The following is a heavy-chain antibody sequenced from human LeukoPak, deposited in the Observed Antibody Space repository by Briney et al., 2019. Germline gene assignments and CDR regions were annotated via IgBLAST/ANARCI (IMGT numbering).Heavy chain of an antibody. J-gene: IGHJ3*02. CDR2: IIPIFGTA. CDR1: GGTFSSYA. Sequence: SVKVSCKASGGTFSSYAISWVRQAPGQGLERMGGIIPIFGTANYAQKFQGRVTITADESTSTAYMELSSLRSEDTAVYYCARAPSKRPFGALTWGIRGQGTMVTDSS. CDR3: ARAPSKRPFGALTWGI. V-gene: IGHV1-69*13. D-gene: IGHD1-26*01.